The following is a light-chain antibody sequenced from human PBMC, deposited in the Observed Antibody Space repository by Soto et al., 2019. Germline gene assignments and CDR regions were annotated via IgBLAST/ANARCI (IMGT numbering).Light chain of an antibody. Sequence: DIQMTQSPTSLSASVGDRVTITCRASQGIRNFVAWYQQKPGKAPKLLIYAASTLQSGVPSPFSGSGSGTDFTLPINSLQPEDVATYSCQKYSSVPVFGPGTKVEIK. CDR1: QGIRNF. V-gene: IGKV1-27*01. J-gene: IGKJ3*01. CDR3: QKYSSVPV. CDR2: AAS.